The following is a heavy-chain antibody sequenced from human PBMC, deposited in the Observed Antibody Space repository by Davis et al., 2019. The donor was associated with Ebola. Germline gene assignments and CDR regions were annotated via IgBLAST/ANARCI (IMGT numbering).Heavy chain of an antibody. D-gene: IGHD3-10*01. CDR3: AREGSDSYLDY. Sequence: GESLKISCAASGFTFSSSWMTWVRQAPEKGLEWVATIKADGSAKYYVDSVKGRFTISRDNVKNSLYLQMDSLRAEDTAVYYCAREGSDSYLDYWGQGTLVTVSS. CDR1: GFTFSSSW. CDR2: IKADGSAK. J-gene: IGHJ4*02. V-gene: IGHV3-7*01.